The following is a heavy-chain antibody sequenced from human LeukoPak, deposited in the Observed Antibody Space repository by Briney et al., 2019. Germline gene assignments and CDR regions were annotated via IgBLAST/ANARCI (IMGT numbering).Heavy chain of an antibody. CDR2: IYYSGST. V-gene: IGHV4-39*01. CDR3: ARLNYYYYMDV. J-gene: IGHJ6*03. Sequence: SETLSLTCTVSGGSISSSSYYWGWIRQPPGKGLEWIGSIYYSGSTYYNPSLKSRVTISVDTSKNQFSLKLSSVTAADTAVYYCARLNYYYYMDVWGKGTTVTISS. CDR1: GGSISSSSYY.